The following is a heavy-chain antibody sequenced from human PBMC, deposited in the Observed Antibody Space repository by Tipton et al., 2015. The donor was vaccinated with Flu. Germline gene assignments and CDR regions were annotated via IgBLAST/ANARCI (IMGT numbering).Heavy chain of an antibody. Sequence: GLVKPSETLSLTCAVYGGSFSGYYWSWIRQPPGKGLEWIGEINHSGSTNYNPSLKSRVTIPVDTSKNQFSLKLSSVTAADTAVYYCARGTGYSSSWPGSMGGPVAWGFDPWGQGTLVTVSS. V-gene: IGHV4-34*01. D-gene: IGHD6-13*01. J-gene: IGHJ5*02. CDR3: ARGTGYSSSWPGSMGGPVAWGFDP. CDR1: GGSFSGYY. CDR2: INHSGST.